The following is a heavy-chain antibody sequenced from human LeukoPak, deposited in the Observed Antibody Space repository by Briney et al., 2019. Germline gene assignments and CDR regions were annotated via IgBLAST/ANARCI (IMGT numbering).Heavy chain of an antibody. CDR3: ARGMFDNSGHYYYFYYALDV. Sequence: ASVKVSCKASGYTFTSYDINWVRQATGQGLEWMGWMNPNSGNTGYAQKFQGRVTMTRNTSISTAYMELRGLRSEDTAVYFCARGMFDNSGHYYYFYYALDVWGQGTTVTVSS. CDR2: MNPNSGNT. CDR1: GYTFTSYD. V-gene: IGHV1-8*01. J-gene: IGHJ6*02. D-gene: IGHD3-22*01.